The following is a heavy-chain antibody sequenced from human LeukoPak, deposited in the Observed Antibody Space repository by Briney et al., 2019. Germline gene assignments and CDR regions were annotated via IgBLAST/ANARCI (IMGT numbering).Heavy chain of an antibody. Sequence: ASVKVSFKASGYTFTTHDINWVRQATGQGLEWLGWMSPNSGDTGYAQKFQGRVTMTSDSSISTAYMELSSLRSEDTAIYYCVRTPPNWGFDYWGQGTLVTVSS. D-gene: IGHD7-27*01. CDR1: GYTFTTHD. CDR3: VRTPPNWGFDY. V-gene: IGHV1-8*01. CDR2: MSPNSGDT. J-gene: IGHJ4*02.